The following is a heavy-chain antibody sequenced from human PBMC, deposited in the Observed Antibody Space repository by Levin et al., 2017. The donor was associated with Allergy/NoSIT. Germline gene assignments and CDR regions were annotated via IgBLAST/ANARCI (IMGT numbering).Heavy chain of an antibody. J-gene: IGHJ4*02. D-gene: IGHD3-9*01. CDR1: GFTFDDYA. CDR2: ISWNSGSI. CDR3: AKVIVPEFDDILTGYYDI. Sequence: PGGSLRLSCAASGFTFDDYAMHWVRQAPGKGLEWVSGISWNSGSIGYADSVKGRFTISRDNAKNSLYLQMNSLRAEDTALYYCAKVIVPEFDDILTGYYDIWGQGTLVTVSS. V-gene: IGHV3-9*01.